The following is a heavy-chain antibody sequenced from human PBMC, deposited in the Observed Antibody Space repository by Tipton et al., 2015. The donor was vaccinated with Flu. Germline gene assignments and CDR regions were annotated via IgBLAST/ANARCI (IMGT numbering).Heavy chain of an antibody. CDR1: GGSFSGYY. CDR2: INHSGST. J-gene: IGHJ5*02. D-gene: IGHD3-3*01. V-gene: IGHV4-34*01. CDR3: ARGIAYYDFWSGYGWFDP. Sequence: TLSLTCAVYGGSFSGYYWSWIRQPPGKGLEWIGEINHSGSTNYNPSLKSRVTVSVDTSKNQFSLKLSSVTAAGTAVYYCARGIAYYDFWSGYGWFDPWGQGTLVTVSS.